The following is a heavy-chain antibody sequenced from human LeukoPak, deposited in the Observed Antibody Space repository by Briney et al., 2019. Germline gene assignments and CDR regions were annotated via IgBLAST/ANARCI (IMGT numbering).Heavy chain of an antibody. V-gene: IGHV3-21*01. D-gene: IGHD3-16*01. CDR2: INSDSRLM. CDR3: VRDLFDDYSLDY. J-gene: IGHJ4*02. Sequence: GGSLRLSCAASGFTFSSYSMNWVRQAPGKGLEWVSSINSDSRLMHYAESVKGRFTISRDNARNSLYLQLNSLRAEDTAVYFCVRDLFDDYSLDYWGQGTLVTVSS. CDR1: GFTFSSYS.